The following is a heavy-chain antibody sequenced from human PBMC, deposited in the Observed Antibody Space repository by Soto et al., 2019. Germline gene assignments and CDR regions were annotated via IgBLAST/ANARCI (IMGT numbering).Heavy chain of an antibody. CDR2: IWYDGSNK. V-gene: IGHV3-33*01. CDR1: GFTFSSYG. J-gene: IGHJ6*02. D-gene: IGHD6-13*01. Sequence: SLRLSCAASGFTFSSYGMHWVRQAPGKGLEWVAVIWYDGSNKYYADSVKGRFTISRDNSKNTLYLQMNSLRAEDTAVYYCAAIAAAVDYGMDVWGQGTTVTVSS. CDR3: AAIAAAVDYGMDV.